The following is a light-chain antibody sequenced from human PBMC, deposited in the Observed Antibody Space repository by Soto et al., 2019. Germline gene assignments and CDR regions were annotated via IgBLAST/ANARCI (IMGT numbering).Light chain of an antibody. CDR1: SSDIGDYNY. J-gene: IGLJ1*01. CDR2: EVT. V-gene: IGLV2-14*01. CDR3: SSYTVDVAPYV. Sequence: SALTQPASVSGSPGQSITISCTGTSSDIGDYNYVSWYQQHPGKAPKLMIYEVTNRPSGVSSRFSGSKSGNTASLTISGLQADDEADYYCSSYTVDVAPYVFGTGTKLTVL.